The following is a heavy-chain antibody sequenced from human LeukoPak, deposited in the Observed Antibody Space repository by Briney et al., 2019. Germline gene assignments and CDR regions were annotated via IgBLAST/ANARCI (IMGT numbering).Heavy chain of an antibody. CDR2: INPRGST. CDR1: GGSLSDHY. V-gene: IGHV4-34*01. CDR3: AREPGYCSGGSCYGGWFDP. Sequence: PSETLSLTCAVYGGSLSDHYWSWFRQPPGKGQEWIGEINPRGSTIYNPSLKSRVTISVDTSKNQFSLNLSSVTAADTAVYYCAREPGYCSGGSCYGGWFDPWGQGTLVTVSS. J-gene: IGHJ5*02. D-gene: IGHD2-15*01.